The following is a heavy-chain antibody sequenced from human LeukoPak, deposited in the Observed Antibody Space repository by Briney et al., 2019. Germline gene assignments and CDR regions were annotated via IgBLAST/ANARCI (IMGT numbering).Heavy chain of an antibody. CDR1: GFSLSTSGVG. J-gene: IGHJ4*02. Sequence: SGPTLVNPTQTLTLTCTFSGFSLSTSGVGVGWIRQPPGKALEWLALIYWDDDKRYSPSLKSRLTITKDTSKNQVVLTMTNMDPVDTATYYCAHSVGIIRYYDGNAFDYWGQGTLVTVSS. V-gene: IGHV2-5*02. CDR2: IYWDDDK. D-gene: IGHD4-23*01. CDR3: AHSVGIIRYYDGNAFDY.